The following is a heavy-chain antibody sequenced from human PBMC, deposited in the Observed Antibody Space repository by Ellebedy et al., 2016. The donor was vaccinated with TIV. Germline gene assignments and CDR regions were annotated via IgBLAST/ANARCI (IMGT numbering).Heavy chain of an antibody. CDR1: GGSISSSSYY. Sequence: LRLSCTVSGGSISSSSYYWSWISQHQGKGLEWIGNIYYSGSTYYNPSLKSRVTISVDTSKNQFSLKLSSVTAADTAVYYCARGARPGSRDGMDVWGQGTTVTVSS. CDR2: IYYSGST. V-gene: IGHV4-31*03. D-gene: IGHD3-10*01. CDR3: ARGARPGSRDGMDV. J-gene: IGHJ6*02.